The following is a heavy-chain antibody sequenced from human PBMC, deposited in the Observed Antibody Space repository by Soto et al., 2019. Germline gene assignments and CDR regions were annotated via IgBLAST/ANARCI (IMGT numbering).Heavy chain of an antibody. V-gene: IGHV4-4*02. CDR2: IYHSGST. Sequence: KQSQTLSLTCAVSSGSISSSNWWSGVRQPPGKGLEWIGEIYHSGSTNYNPSLKTRVTMSVDRSKNQFSLKLRSLTAADTAVYYCARDTRPLPSPNSYSSSGWYSRYMDVWGKGTTVTVSS. CDR1: SGSISSSNW. D-gene: IGHD6-19*01. J-gene: IGHJ6*03. CDR3: ARDTRPLPSPNSYSSSGWYSRYMDV.